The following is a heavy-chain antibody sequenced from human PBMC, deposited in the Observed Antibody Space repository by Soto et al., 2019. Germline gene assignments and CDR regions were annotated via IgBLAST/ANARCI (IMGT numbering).Heavy chain of an antibody. D-gene: IGHD3-10*01. CDR1: GFTFSSYG. J-gene: IGHJ6*02. CDR3: AKDIIRMEDYYYYGMDV. CDR2: ISYDGSNK. V-gene: IGHV3-30*18. Sequence: PGGSLRLSCAASGFTFSSYGMHRVRQAPGKGLEWVAVISYDGSNKYYADSVKGRFTITRDNSKNTLYLQMNSLRAEDTAVYYCAKDIIRMEDYYYYGMDVWGQGTTVTVSS.